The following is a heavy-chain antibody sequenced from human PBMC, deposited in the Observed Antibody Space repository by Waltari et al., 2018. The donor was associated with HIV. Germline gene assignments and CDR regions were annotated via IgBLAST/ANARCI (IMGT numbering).Heavy chain of an antibody. J-gene: IGHJ4*02. CDR2: IRRKAYGGTT. CDR1: GFTFGDYA. D-gene: IGHD3-9*01. CDR3: LPDYDILTGYLAFDY. Sequence: EVQLVESGGGLVQPGRSLRLSCTASGFTFGDYAMSWFRQAPGKGLEGVRFIRRKAYGGTTEYAASVKGRFTISRDDSKSIAYLQMNSLKTEDTAVYYCLPDYDILTGYLAFDYWGQGTLVTVSS. V-gene: IGHV3-49*03.